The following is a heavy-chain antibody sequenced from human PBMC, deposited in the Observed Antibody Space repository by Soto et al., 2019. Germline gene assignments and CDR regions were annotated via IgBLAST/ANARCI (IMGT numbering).Heavy chain of an antibody. CDR2: ISAYNGNT. D-gene: IGHD3-16*01. J-gene: IGHJ4*02. CDR3: GSRGAPIGY. V-gene: IGHV1-18*01. Sequence: QVLLVQSGAEVKKPGASVEVSCKASGYTFTNFGISWARQAPGQGLEWMGWISAYNGNTNYAQNFQGRVTMTTDTPTSTAYMELRSLRSDETAVYYCGSRGAPIGYCGEGTLVTLSS. CDR1: GYTFTNFG.